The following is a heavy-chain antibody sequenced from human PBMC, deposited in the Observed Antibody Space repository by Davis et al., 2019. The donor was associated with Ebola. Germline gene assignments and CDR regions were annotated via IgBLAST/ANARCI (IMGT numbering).Heavy chain of an antibody. CDR1: GFTFSTYA. CDR3: ARDPLAAAGTLGFYYYYGMDV. V-gene: IGHV3-23*01. J-gene: IGHJ6*02. CDR2: ISGNGDRT. Sequence: GESLKISCTTSGFTFSTYALSWVRQAPGKGLEWVASISGNGDRTFYADSVKGRFTISRDNAKNSLYLQMNSLRAEDTAVYYCARDPLAAAGTLGFYYYYGMDVWGQGTTVTVSS. D-gene: IGHD6-13*01.